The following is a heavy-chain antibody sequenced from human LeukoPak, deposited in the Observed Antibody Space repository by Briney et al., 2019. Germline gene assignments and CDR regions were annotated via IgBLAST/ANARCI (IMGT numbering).Heavy chain of an antibody. CDR3: ARDSRGVRPAVDY. J-gene: IGHJ4*02. CDR1: GFTFSSYS. D-gene: IGHD2-21*01. Sequence: PGGSLRLSCAASGFTFSSYSMNWVRQAPGKGLEWVSYISSSSTIYYADSVKGRFTISRDNAKNSLYLQMNSLRDEDTAVYYCARDSRGVRPAVDYWGQGTLVTVSS. V-gene: IGHV3-48*02. CDR2: ISSSSTI.